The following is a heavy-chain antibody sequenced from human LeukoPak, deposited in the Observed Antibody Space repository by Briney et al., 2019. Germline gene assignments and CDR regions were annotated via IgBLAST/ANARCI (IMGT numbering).Heavy chain of an antibody. J-gene: IGHJ4*02. CDR2: ISGSGGST. CDR3: AKDLNSLYSSSWYSPY. D-gene: IGHD6-13*01. Sequence: PGGSLRLSCAASGFTFSSYAMSWVRQAPGKGLEWVSAISGSGGSTYYADSVKGRFTISRDNSKNTLYLQMNSLRAEDTAVYYCAKDLNSLYSSSWYSPYWGQGTLVTVSS. V-gene: IGHV3-23*01. CDR1: GFTFSSYA.